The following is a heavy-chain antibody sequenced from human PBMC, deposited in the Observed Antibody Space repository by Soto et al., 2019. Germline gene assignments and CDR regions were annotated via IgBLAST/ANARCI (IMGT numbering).Heavy chain of an antibody. V-gene: IGHV3-30*18. J-gene: IGHJ3*02. D-gene: IGHD3-16*01. CDR1: GFTFSSYG. CDR2: ISYDGSNK. Sequence: QVQLVESGGGVVQPGRSLRLSCAASGFTFSSYGMHWVRQAPGKGLEWVAVISYDGSNKYYADSVKGRFTISRDNSKNPLYLQMNSLRAEDTAVYYCAKKRGAWYSLFGGAFDIWGQGTMVTVSS. CDR3: AKKRGAWYSLFGGAFDI.